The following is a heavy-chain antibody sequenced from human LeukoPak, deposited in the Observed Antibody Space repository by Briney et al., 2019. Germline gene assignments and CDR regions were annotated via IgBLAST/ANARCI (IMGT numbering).Heavy chain of an antibody. CDR2: ISSSSSYI. Sequence: GGSLRLSCAASGFTFSSYSMNWVRQAPGKGLEWVSSISSSSSYIYYADSVKGRFTISRDNAKNSLYLQMNSLRAEDTAVYYCARDRPRAGGLGIWVLNPWGQGTLVTVSS. V-gene: IGHV3-21*01. CDR3: ARDRPRAGGLGIWVLNP. D-gene: IGHD7-27*01. CDR1: GFTFSSYS. J-gene: IGHJ5*02.